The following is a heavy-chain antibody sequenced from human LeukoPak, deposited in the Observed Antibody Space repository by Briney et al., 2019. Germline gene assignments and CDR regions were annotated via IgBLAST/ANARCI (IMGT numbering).Heavy chain of an antibody. CDR3: ARLMGVPAAISSPFDP. J-gene: IGHJ5*02. CDR2: IYHSGSI. Sequence: KPSETLSLTCAVSGGSISRSNWWSWVRQPPGKGLEWIGEIYHSGSISYNPSLKSRVTISIDKSKNQFSLKLTSVTAADTAVYYCARLMGVPAAISSPFDPWGQGILVTVSS. V-gene: IGHV4-4*02. CDR1: GGSISRSNW. D-gene: IGHD2-2*01.